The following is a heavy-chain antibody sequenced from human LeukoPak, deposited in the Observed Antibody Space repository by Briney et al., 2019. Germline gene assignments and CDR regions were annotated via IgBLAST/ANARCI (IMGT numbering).Heavy chain of an antibody. Sequence: SETLSLTCAVYGGSFSGYYWSWVRQPPGKGLEWIGEIKHSGSTNYNPSLKSRVTISVDTSKNRVSLKLSSVTAADTALYYCAYDSSGYMHYWGQGTLVTVSS. CDR2: IKHSGST. CDR1: GGSFSGYY. J-gene: IGHJ4*02. D-gene: IGHD3-22*01. CDR3: AYDSSGYMHY. V-gene: IGHV4-34*01.